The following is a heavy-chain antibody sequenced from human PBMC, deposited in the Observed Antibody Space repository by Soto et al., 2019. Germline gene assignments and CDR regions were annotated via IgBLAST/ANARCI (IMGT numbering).Heavy chain of an antibody. J-gene: IGHJ4*02. CDR2: IYPGDSQT. CDR3: ARQKGY. CDR1: GYSFTNSW. Sequence: GESLKISCKSSGYSFTNSWIGWVRQMPGKGLEWVGIIYPGDSQTRYSPSFQGQVTISADKSISSAYLQWSSLKASDTAMYYCARQKGYWGQGTLVTVSS. V-gene: IGHV5-51*01.